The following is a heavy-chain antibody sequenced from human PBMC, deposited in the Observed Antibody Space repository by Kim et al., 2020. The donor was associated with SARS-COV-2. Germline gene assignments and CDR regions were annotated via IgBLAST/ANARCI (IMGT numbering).Heavy chain of an antibody. V-gene: IGHV4-34*01. CDR1: GGSFSGYY. CDR2: INHSGST. Sequence: SETLSLTCAVYGGSFSGYYWSWIRQPPGKGLEWIGEINHSGSTNYNPSLKSRVTISVDTSKNQFSLKLSSVTAADTAVYYCARAGDYDAFDIWGQGTMVT. D-gene: IGHD2-21*02. CDR3: ARAGDYDAFDI. J-gene: IGHJ3*02.